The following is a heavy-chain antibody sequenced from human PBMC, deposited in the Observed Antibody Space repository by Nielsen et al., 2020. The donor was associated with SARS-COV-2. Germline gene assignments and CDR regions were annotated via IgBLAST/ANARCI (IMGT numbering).Heavy chain of an antibody. D-gene: IGHD6-19*01. CDR1: GYTFTGYY. V-gene: IGHV1-2*06. CDR2: INPNSGGT. Sequence: ASVKVSCKASGYTFTGYYMHWVRQAPGQGLEWMGRINPNSGGTNYAQKFQGRVTMTSDTSISTAFMELSRLKSDDTAMYYCVRSGYNSGSDYWGPGTLVTVSS. J-gene: IGHJ4*02. CDR3: VRSGYNSGSDY.